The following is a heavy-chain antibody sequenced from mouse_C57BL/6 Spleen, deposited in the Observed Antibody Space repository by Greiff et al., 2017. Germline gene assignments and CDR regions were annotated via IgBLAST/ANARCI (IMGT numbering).Heavy chain of an antibody. CDR1: GYTFTSYW. Sequence: QVQLQQPGAELVKPGASVKMSCKASGYTFTSYWITWVKQRPGQGLEWIGDIYPGSGSTNYNEKFKSKATLTVDTSSSTAYMQLSSLTSEDSAFYYCARSVYYGNYVGFAYWGQGTLVTVSA. CDR3: ARSVYYGNYVGFAY. CDR2: IYPGSGST. J-gene: IGHJ3*01. V-gene: IGHV1-55*01. D-gene: IGHD2-1*01.